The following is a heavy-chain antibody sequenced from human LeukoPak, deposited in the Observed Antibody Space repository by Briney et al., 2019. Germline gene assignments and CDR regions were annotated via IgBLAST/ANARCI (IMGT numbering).Heavy chain of an antibody. V-gene: IGHV3-23*01. J-gene: IGHJ4*02. CDR1: GFTXSSYA. D-gene: IGHD7-27*01. CDR2: ISGSGGTT. CDR3: AKVWGLLDY. Sequence: SCAXXGFTXSSYAMSWVRQAPGXGLEWVSAISGSGGTTYYADSVKGRFTISRDNSKNTLYLQMNSLRAEDTAVYYCAKVWGLLDYWGQGTLVTVSS.